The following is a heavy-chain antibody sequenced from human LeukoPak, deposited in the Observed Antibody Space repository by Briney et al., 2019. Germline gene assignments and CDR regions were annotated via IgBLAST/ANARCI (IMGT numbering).Heavy chain of an antibody. CDR3: ARAPYCSGGSCYSGGVYWFDP. J-gene: IGHJ5*02. Sequence: GASVKVSCKASGYTFTGYFMHWARQAPGQGLEWMGWINPNSGGTSYAQKFQGRVTMTRDTSISTAYMELSSLRSDDTAVYYCARAPYCSGGSCYSGGVYWFDPWGQGTLVTVSS. D-gene: IGHD2-15*01. V-gene: IGHV1-2*02. CDR1: GYTFTGYF. CDR2: INPNSGGT.